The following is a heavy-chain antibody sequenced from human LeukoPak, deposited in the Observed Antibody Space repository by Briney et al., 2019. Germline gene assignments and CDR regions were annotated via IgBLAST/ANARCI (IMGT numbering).Heavy chain of an antibody. CDR1: GYTFTNYW. CDR2: IYPDDSDT. V-gene: IGHV5-51*01. D-gene: IGHD3-10*01. CDR3: ARHSVRLLWFGELSEPLDY. Sequence: GESLKISCKGSGYTFTNYWIGWVRQMPGKGLEWMGIIYPDDSDTRYSPSFQGQVTISADKSINTAYLQWSSLKASDTAMYYCARHSVRLLWFGELSEPLDYWGQGTLVTVSS. J-gene: IGHJ4*02.